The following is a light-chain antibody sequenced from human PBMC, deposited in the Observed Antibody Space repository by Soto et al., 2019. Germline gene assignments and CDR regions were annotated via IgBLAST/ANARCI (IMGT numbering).Light chain of an antibody. CDR2: WAS. V-gene: IGKV4-1*01. Sequence: DIVMTQSPDSLAVSLGERATINCKSSQSVLYSSNNKNYLAWYQQKPGQPPKLLIYWASTRESGVPDRFSGSGSGTDFTLTISSLQAEDVAVYYCQQYYSSPPRTFGQETTLEIK. CDR3: QQYYSSPPRT. CDR1: QSVLYSSNNKNY. J-gene: IGKJ2*01.